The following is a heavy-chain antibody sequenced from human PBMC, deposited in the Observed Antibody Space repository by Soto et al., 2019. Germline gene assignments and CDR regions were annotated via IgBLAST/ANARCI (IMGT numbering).Heavy chain of an antibody. CDR1: GGTFRTYT. D-gene: IGHD6-19*01. CDR2: IIPILDVA. Sequence: QVQLVHSGAEVKRPGSSVKVSCQTSGGTFRTYTINWVRQAPGQGLEWMGRIIPILDVANYAQKFQGRVTITADKSTSTAHMELRILRSEDTAVSYCARSIQEDIGVAGTKDIWFDPWGQGTLVTVSS. CDR3: ARSIQEDIGVAGTKDIWFDP. V-gene: IGHV1-69*02. J-gene: IGHJ5*02.